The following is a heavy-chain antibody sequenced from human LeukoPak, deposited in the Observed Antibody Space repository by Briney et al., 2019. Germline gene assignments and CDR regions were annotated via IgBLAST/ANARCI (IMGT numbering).Heavy chain of an antibody. Sequence: ASVQDSYKASGYTFTSYYLHWVRQAPGQGREWMGIINPSGGSTSYAQKFQGRVTMTRDMATSTVYMELSSLRSEDTAVYYCARDSLYRGSYYYYYYMDVWGKGTTVTVSS. D-gene: IGHD1-26*01. CDR1: GYTFTSYY. CDR3: ARDSLYRGSYYYYYYMDV. J-gene: IGHJ6*03. V-gene: IGHV1-46*01. CDR2: INPSGGST.